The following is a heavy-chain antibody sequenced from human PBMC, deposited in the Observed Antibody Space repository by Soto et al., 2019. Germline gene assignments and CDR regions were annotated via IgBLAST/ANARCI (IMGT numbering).Heavy chain of an antibody. CDR3: AKSVSNYHFYYYMDV. J-gene: IGHJ6*03. D-gene: IGHD4-4*01. CDR1: GFSFSVYG. V-gene: IGHV3-30*18. CDR2: ISYDGSNK. Sequence: GGSLRLSCAASGFSFSVYGMHWVRQAPGKGLEWVAFISYDGSNKYYVDSVRGRFTISRDNSKNTLYLQMNSPRAEDTAVYHCAKSVSNYHFYYYMDVWGKGTTVTVSS.